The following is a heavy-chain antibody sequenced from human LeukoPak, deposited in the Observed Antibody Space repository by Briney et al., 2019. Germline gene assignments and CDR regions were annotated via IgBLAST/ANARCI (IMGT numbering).Heavy chain of an antibody. CDR2: INPNSGGT. CDR3: ARDFDYGDLFLDYYFDY. Sequence: GASVKVSCKASGYTFTGYYMHWVRQAPGQGLEWMGWINPNSGGTNYAQKFQGRVTMTRDTSISTAYMELSRLRSDDTAVYYCARDFDYGDLFLDYYFDYWGQGTLVTVSS. CDR1: GYTFTGYY. D-gene: IGHD4-17*01. J-gene: IGHJ4*02. V-gene: IGHV1-2*02.